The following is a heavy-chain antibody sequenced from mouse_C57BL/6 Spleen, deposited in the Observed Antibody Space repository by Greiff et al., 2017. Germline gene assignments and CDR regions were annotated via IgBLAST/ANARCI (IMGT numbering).Heavy chain of an antibody. J-gene: IGHJ3*01. CDR1: GYTFTSYW. CDR3: ARGATAQATWFAY. Sequence: VQLQQPGAELVRPGSSVKLSCKASGYTFTSYWMHWVKQRPIQGLEWIGNIDPSDSETNYNQKFKDKATLTVDKSSSTAYMQLSSLTSEDSAVYYCARGATAQATWFAYWGQGTLVTVSA. D-gene: IGHD3-2*02. V-gene: IGHV1-52*01. CDR2: IDPSDSET.